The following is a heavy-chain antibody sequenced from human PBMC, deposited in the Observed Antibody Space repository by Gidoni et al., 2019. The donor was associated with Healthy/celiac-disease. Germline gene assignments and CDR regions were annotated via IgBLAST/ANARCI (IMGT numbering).Heavy chain of an antibody. Sequence: EVQLVESGGSLVQPGGSLRLSCAATGFTYGLYWMSWVRQAPGKGREWVANIKQDGSEKYYVDSVKGRFTISRDNAKNSLYLQMNSLRAEDTAVYYCAVEGGYSSGWHDAFDIWGQGTMVTVSS. CDR1: GFTYGLYW. CDR3: AVEGGYSSGWHDAFDI. D-gene: IGHD6-19*01. J-gene: IGHJ3*02. V-gene: IGHV3-7*01. CDR2: IKQDGSEK.